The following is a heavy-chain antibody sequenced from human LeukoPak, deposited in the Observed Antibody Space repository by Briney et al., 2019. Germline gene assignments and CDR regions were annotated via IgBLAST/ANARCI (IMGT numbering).Heavy chain of an antibody. CDR3: ARGLAAAGISGFDP. D-gene: IGHD6-13*01. Sequence: SETLSLTCTVPGGSISSSSYYWGWIRQPPGKGLEWIGSIYYSGSTYYNPSLKSRVTISVDTSKNQFSLKLSSVTAADTAVYYCARGLAAAGISGFDPWGQGTLVTVSS. CDR1: GGSISSSSYY. V-gene: IGHV4-39*07. J-gene: IGHJ5*02. CDR2: IYYSGST.